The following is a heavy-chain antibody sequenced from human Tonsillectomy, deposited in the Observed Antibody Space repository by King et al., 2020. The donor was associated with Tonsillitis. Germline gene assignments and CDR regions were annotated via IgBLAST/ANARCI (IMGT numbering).Heavy chain of an antibody. J-gene: IGHJ4*02. D-gene: IGHD3-16*02. V-gene: IGHV4-34*01. Sequence: VQLQQWGAGLLKPSETLSLTCAVYGGSFSDYFWSWIRQPPGKGLEWIGEINRSGGTDYTPSLKSRVTISGDTSKNQFSLRLGSVTAADTAVYYCARVHYDYVWGSYRYADYWGQGTLVTVSS. CDR3: ARVHYDYVWGSYRYADY. CDR1: GGSFSDYF. CDR2: INRSGGT.